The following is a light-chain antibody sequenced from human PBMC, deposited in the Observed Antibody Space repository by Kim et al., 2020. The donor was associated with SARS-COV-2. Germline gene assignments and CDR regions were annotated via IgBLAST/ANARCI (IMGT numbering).Light chain of an antibody. CDR2: DVS. CDR3: MQGVQFPRT. J-gene: IGKJ2*01. CDR1: QSLLQSDGKTS. V-gene: IGKV2D-29*01. Sequence: QPASTPCRSRQSLLQSDGKTSLYWYLHRPGQPPPLMIYDVSNRFSGVPDRFSGCGSGTDFTLKISRVEAADVGVYYCMQGVQFPRTFGQGTKLDIK.